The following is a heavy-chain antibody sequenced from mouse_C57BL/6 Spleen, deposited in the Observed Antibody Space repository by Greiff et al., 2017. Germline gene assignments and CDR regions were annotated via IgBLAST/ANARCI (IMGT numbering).Heavy chain of an antibody. CDR3: ARHRGYYPGYAMDY. V-gene: IGHV5-6*01. CDR2: ISSGGSYT. CDR1: GFTFSSYG. J-gene: IGHJ4*01. D-gene: IGHD2-3*01. Sequence: VQLQQSGGDLVKPGGSLKLSCAASGFTFSSYGMSWVRQTPDKRLEWVATISSGGSYTYYPDSVKGRFTISRDNAKNTLYLQRSRLKSEDTAMYDGARHRGYYPGYAMDYWGQGTSVTVSS.